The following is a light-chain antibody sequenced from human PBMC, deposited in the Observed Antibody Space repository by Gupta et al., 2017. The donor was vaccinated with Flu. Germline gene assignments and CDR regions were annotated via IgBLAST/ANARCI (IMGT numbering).Light chain of an antibody. CDR1: SSYVGYYNY. CDR2: EVS. Sequence: QSALTQPASVSGSPGQSITISCTGTSSYVGYYNYVSWYQQHPGKAPKLMIYEVSNRPSGVSNRFSGSKSGNTASLTISGPQAEDEADYYCSSYTSSSTLVFGGGTKLTVL. CDR3: SSYTSSSTLV. J-gene: IGLJ2*01. V-gene: IGLV2-14*01.